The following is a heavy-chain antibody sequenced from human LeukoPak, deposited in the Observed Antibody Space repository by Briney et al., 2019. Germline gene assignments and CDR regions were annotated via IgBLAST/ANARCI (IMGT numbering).Heavy chain of an antibody. Sequence: ASVKVSCKASGYTFNNFDIDWIRQAPGQGLEWMGSMTPKSGGTDLAQKFQGRVTMTRDTSLNTAYLAVSSLTSDDTAVYYCAGGHNYGSGESVARAYWGQGTLVIVSS. V-gene: IGHV1-8*02. J-gene: IGHJ4*02. CDR3: AGGHNYGSGESVARAY. CDR2: MTPKSGGT. CDR1: GYTFNNFD. D-gene: IGHD3-10*01.